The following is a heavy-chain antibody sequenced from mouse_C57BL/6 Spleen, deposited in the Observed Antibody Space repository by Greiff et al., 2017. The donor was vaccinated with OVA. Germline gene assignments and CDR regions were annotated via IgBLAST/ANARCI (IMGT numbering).Heavy chain of an antibody. J-gene: IGHJ4*01. CDR3: ARGEGYDYDEGTAMDY. CDR1: GYTFTSYW. V-gene: IGHV1-64*01. D-gene: IGHD2-4*01. CDR2: IHPNSGST. Sequence: QLQQPGAELVKPGASVKLSCKASGYTFTSYWMHWVKQRPGQGLEWIGMIHPNSGSTNYNEKFKSKATLTVDKSSSTAYMQLSSLTSEDSAVYYCARGEGYDYDEGTAMDYWGQGTSVTVSS.